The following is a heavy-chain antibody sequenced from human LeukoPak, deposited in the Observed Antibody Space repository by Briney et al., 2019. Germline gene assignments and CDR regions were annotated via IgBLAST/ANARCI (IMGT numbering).Heavy chain of an antibody. CDR2: ISDDGRDT. CDR3: ARVGHVSIYPSYMDV. J-gene: IGHJ6*03. Sequence: PGGSLRLSCEASGFTFSTFPMHWVRQTPDKRLEWVAVISDDGRDTYYADSVKGRFTISRDNSKNTLYLQMNSLSPEDTAVVYCARVGHVSIYPSYMDVWGKGTTVTVSS. D-gene: IGHD6-6*01. V-gene: IGHV3-30*04. CDR1: GFTFSTFP.